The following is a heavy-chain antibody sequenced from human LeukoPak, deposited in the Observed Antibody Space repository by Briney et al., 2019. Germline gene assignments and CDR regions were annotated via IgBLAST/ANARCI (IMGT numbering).Heavy chain of an antibody. CDR1: GYTFTSYD. V-gene: IGHV1-8*01. Sequence: ASVKVSCKASGYTFTSYDINWVRQATGQGLEWMGWMNPNSGNTGYAQKFQGRVTMTRNTSISTAYMELSSLRSEDTAVYYCARGQPVYREYFDWGQGTLVTVSS. J-gene: IGHJ4*02. CDR2: MNPNSGNT. D-gene: IGHD3-9*01. CDR3: ARGQPVYREYFD.